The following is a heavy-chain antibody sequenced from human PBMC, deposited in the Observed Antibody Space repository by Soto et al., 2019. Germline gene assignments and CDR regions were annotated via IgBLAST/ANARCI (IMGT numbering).Heavy chain of an antibody. D-gene: IGHD3-22*01. V-gene: IGHV4-31*03. J-gene: IGHJ4*02. CDR2: IYYSGST. CDR3: ARERGSFYDSSPYYFDY. Sequence: SETLSLTCTVSGGSISSGGYYWSWLRQHPGKGLEWIGYIYYSGSTYYNPSLKSRVTISVDTSKNQFSLKLSSVTAADTAVYYCARERGSFYDSSPYYFDYWGQGTLVTVSS. CDR1: GGSISSGGYY.